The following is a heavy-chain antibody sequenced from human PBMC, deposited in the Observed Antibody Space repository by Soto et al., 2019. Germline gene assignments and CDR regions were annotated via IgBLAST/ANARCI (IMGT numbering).Heavy chain of an antibody. J-gene: IGHJ6*02. CDR1: AFSSHHHA. D-gene: IGHD3-16*01. CDR3: TEDILPGGADV. Sequence: GGSLRLSCVASAFSSHHHAIHWVRQGPGKGLEWVSGIHWNNGATGYADSVKGRFTIFKDNVKDSVYLQVNSLRTDDTAFYYCTEDILPGGADVWGQGTTVTVSS. V-gene: IGHV3-9*02. CDR2: IHWNNGAT.